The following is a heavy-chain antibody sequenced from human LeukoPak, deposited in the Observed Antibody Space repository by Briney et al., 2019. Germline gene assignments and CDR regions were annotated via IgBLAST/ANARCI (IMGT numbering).Heavy chain of an antibody. CDR1: GGTFSSYA. CDR3: ARDRGYYDSSGYYPYYFDY. D-gene: IGHD3-22*01. Sequence: SVKVSCKASGGTFSSYAISWVRQAPGQGLEWMGGIIPIFGTANYAQKFQGRVTITTDESTSTAYMELSSLRSEDTAVYYCARDRGYYDSSGYYPYYFDYWGQGTLVTVSS. J-gene: IGHJ4*02. CDR2: IIPIFGTA. V-gene: IGHV1-69*05.